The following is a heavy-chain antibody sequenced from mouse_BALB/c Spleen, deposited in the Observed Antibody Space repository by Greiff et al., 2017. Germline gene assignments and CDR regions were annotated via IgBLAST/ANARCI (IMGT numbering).Heavy chain of an antibody. CDR1: GYTFTDYA. Sequence: QVHVKQSGAELVRPGVSVKISCKGSGYTFTDYAMHWVKQSHAKSLEWIGVISTYYGDASYNQKFKGKATMTVDKSSSTAYMELARLTSEDSAIYYCARMRLRDYYAMDYWGQGTSVTVSS. CDR3: ARMRLRDYYAMDY. J-gene: IGHJ4*01. D-gene: IGHD2-2*01. V-gene: IGHV1S137*01. CDR2: ISTYYGDA.